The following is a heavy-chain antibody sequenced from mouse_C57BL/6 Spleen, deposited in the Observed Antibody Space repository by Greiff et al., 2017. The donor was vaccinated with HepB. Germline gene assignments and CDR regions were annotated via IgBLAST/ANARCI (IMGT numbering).Heavy chain of an antibody. Sequence: EVQLQQSGPELVKPGASVKISCKASGYSFTGYYMNWVKQSPEKSLEWIGEINPSTGGTTYNQKFKAKATLTVDKSSSTAYMQLKSLTSEDSAVYYCARGNYYGRRDYWGQGTTLTVSS. D-gene: IGHD1-1*01. CDR2: INPSTGGT. CDR1: GYSFTGYY. J-gene: IGHJ2*01. V-gene: IGHV1-42*01. CDR3: ARGNYYGRRDY.